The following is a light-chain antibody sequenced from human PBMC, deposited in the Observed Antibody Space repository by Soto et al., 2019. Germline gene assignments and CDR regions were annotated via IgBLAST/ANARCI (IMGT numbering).Light chain of an antibody. CDR1: SSDVGSYNL. CDR2: EGS. J-gene: IGLJ2*01. Sequence: QSALTQPASVSGSPGQSITISCTGTSSDVGSYNLVSWYQQHPGKAPKLMIYEGSKRPSGVSNRFSGSKSGNTASLTISGLQAEDEADYYCCSYAGSRTLVFGAGTQLTVL. V-gene: IGLV2-23*01. CDR3: CSYAGSRTLV.